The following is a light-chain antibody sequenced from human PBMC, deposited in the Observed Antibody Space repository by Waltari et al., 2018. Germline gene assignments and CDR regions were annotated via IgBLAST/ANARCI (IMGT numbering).Light chain of an antibody. CDR3: QEYVTLPAT. J-gene: IGKJ1*01. CDR2: GVS. Sequence: EIVLTQSPGTLSLSPGERATLSCRASQSVSRALAWYQQKPGQAPRLLIYGVSSRATGIPDRFSGSGSGTDFSLTISRLEPEDFAVYYCQEYVTLPATFGQGTKVEI. V-gene: IGKV3-20*01. CDR1: QSVSRA.